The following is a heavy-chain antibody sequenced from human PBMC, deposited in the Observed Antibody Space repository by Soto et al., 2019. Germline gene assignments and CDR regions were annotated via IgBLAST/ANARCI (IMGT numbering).Heavy chain of an antibody. CDR3: ARSRGYWYFDL. V-gene: IGHV4-59*01. Sequence: SETLSLTCTVSGGSISSYYWSWIRQPPGKGLEWIGYIYYSGSTNYNPSLKSRVTISVDTSKNQFSLKLSSVTAADTAVYYCARSRGYWYFDLSGRGTLVTVS. CDR2: IYYSGST. D-gene: IGHD5-12*01. CDR1: GGSISSYY. J-gene: IGHJ2*01.